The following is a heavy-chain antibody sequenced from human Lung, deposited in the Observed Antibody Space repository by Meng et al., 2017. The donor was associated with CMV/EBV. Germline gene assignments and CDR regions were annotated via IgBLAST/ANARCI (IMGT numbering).Heavy chain of an antibody. J-gene: IGHJ6*01. Sequence: GESLKISCAASGFTFNTHAMNWVRQAPGKGLEWIAGVSGSGSTTYYADSVRGRFTVSRDNSRNTLDLQMDSLRPADTAVYYCAKDLLAAYFYYYAMDVWGPRTTVTVSS. D-gene: IGHD2-21*01. CDR2: VSGSGSTT. CDR1: GFTFNTHA. V-gene: IGHV3-23*01. CDR3: AKDLLAAYFYYYAMDV.